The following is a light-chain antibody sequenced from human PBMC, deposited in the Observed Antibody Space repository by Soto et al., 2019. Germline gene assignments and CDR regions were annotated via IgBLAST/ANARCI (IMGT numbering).Light chain of an antibody. Sequence: EIVLTQSPGIMYLSPGESATLSCRASQSIRNLLAWYQQRPGQAPRLLIYDTSNRATGIPARFSGSGSGTDFTLTISSLETEDFAVYYCQQRYTWPITFGQGTRLEIK. CDR2: DTS. CDR1: QSIRNL. J-gene: IGKJ5*01. CDR3: QQRYTWPIT. V-gene: IGKV3-11*01.